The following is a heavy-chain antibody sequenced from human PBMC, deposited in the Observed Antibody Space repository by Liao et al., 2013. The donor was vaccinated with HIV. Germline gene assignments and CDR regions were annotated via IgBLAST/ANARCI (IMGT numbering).Heavy chain of an antibody. CDR1: GGSFSGYY. J-gene: IGHJ3*01. CDR2: INHSGST. V-gene: IGHV4-34*01. D-gene: IGHD3-9*01. CDR3: ARGSRYFDWILSGPRLITDAFSF. Sequence: QVQLQQWGPGLLKPSETLSLTCAVYGGSFSGYYWSWIRQPPGKGLEWIGEINHSGSTNYNPSLKSRVTISVDTSKNQFSLKLSSVTAADTAVYYCARGSRYFDWILSGPRLITDAFSFWGQGTMVTVSS.